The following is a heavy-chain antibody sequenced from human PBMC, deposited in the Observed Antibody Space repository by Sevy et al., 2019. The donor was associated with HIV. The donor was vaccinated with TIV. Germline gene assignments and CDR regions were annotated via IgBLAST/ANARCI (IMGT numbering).Heavy chain of an antibody. V-gene: IGHV3-33*01. Sequence: GGSLRLSCAASGFTFSSYGMHWVRQAPGKGLEWVAVIWYDGINKYYGESVKGRFTISRDNSKNTVYLQMTNLRAEDTAVYYCARAGDIVEVAAHYGMDVWGQGTTVTVSS. J-gene: IGHJ6*02. CDR3: ARAGDIVEVAAHYGMDV. CDR2: IWYDGINK. D-gene: IGHD2-15*01. CDR1: GFTFSSYG.